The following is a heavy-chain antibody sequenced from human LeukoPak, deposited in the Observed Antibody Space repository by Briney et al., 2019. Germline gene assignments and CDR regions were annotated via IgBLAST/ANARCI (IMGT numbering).Heavy chain of an antibody. D-gene: IGHD3-22*01. CDR1: GYTFTGYF. CDR3: ARDERYDSSGYPFDY. J-gene: IGHJ4*02. V-gene: IGHV1-2*02. Sequence: ASVKVSCKASGYTFTGYFIHWVRQAPGQGLEWMGWINPNSGGTNYAQKFQGRVTMTRDTSISTAYKELSRLRSDDTAVYYCARDERYDSSGYPFDYWGQGTLVTVSS. CDR2: INPNSGGT.